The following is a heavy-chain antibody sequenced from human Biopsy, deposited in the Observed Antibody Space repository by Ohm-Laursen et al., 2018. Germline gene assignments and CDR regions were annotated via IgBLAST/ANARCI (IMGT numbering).Heavy chain of an antibody. CDR2: IYPNNGDT. J-gene: IGHJ1*01. D-gene: IGHD3-3*01. CDR3: ARDLLEWSLPS. Sequence: GASVKVSCKASGDAFLSYYMHWVRQAPGEGLEWMGSIYPNNGDTDFAQKLQGRVSITRDTSVSTAYLELSSLRSDDSAIYYCARDLLEWSLPSWGQGTLVTVSS. CDR1: GDAFLSYY. V-gene: IGHV1-2*02.